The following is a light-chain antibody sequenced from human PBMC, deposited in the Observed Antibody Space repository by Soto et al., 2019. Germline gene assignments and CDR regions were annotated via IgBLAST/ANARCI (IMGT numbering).Light chain of an antibody. J-gene: IGLJ1*01. V-gene: IGLV1-36*01. Sequence: QSVLTQPPSVSGAPRQRVTISCSGSRSNVGDNAVNWYQHLPGEAPKLLIYYDDLVPSGVSDRFSGSKSGTSASLAISGLQSDDEADHYCAAWDDSLKGFVFGTGTKLTVL. CDR2: YDD. CDR3: AAWDDSLKGFV. CDR1: RSNVGDNA.